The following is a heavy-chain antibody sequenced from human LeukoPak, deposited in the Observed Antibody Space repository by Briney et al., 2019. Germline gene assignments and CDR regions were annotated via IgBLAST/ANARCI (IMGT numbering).Heavy chain of an antibody. V-gene: IGHV1-18*01. CDR1: GYTFTSYG. CDR2: ISAYNGNT. CDR3: ARDHCGSTSCSYLDY. D-gene: IGHD2-2*01. Sequence: ASVKVSCKASGYTFTSYGISWVRQAPGQGLEWMGWISAYNGNTNYAQKLQGRVTMTTDTSTSTAYMELRSLRSDDTAVYYCARDHCGSTSCSYLDYWGQGTLVTVSS. J-gene: IGHJ4*02.